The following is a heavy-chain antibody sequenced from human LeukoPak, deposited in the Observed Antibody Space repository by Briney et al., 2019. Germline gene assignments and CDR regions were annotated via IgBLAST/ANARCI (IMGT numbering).Heavy chain of an antibody. CDR3: ARRAARYDFWSGYPNWFDP. CDR2: INHSGST. CDR1: GGSFSGYY. J-gene: IGHJ5*02. V-gene: IGHV4-34*01. Sequence: SETLSLTCAVYGGSFSGYYWSWIRQPPGKGLEWIREINHSGSTNYNPSLKSRVTISVDTSKNQFSLKLSSVTAADTAVYYCARRAARYDFWSGYPNWFDPWGQGTLVTVSS. D-gene: IGHD3-3*01.